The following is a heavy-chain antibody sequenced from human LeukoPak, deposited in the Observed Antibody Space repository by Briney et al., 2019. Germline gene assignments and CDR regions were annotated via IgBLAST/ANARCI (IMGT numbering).Heavy chain of an antibody. CDR2: IIPILGIA. CDR1: GGTFSSYA. D-gene: IGHD5-24*01. CDR3: ARDKTSRDGYNYADY. J-gene: IGHJ4*02. Sequence: GASVKVSCKASGGTFSSYAISWVRQAPGQGLEWMGRIIPILGIANYAQKFQGRVTITADKSTSTAYMELSSLRSEDTAVYYCARDKTSRDGYNYADYWGQGTLVTVSS. V-gene: IGHV1-69*04.